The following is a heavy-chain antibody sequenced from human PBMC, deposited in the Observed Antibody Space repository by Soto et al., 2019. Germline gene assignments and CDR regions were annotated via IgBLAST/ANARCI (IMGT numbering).Heavy chain of an antibody. D-gene: IGHD6-19*01. CDR2: ISSSSYI. J-gene: IGHJ4*02. Sequence: EVQLVESGGGLVKPGGSLRLSCAASGFTFSSSSMSWVRQAPGKGLEWVSTISSSSYIYYADSVKGRFTISRENAKNSLYLQMNSLRAEDTAVYYCARDSSGWSRDYWGQGTLVTVSS. CDR1: GFTFSSSS. CDR3: ARDSSGWSRDY. V-gene: IGHV3-21*01.